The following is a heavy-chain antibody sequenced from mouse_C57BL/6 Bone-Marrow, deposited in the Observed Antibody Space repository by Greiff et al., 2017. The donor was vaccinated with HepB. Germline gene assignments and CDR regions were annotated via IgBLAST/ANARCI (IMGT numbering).Heavy chain of an antibody. D-gene: IGHD1-1*01. V-gene: IGHV1-78*01. CDR1: GYTFTDHT. CDR3: ARCYYGLSYYFDY. Sequence: VQRVESDAELVKPGASVKISCKVSGYTFTDHTIHWMKQRPEQGLEWIGYIYPRDGSTKYNEKFKGKATLTADKSSSTAYMQLNSLTSEDSAVYFCARCYYGLSYYFDYGGRGTTLTVSS. CDR2: IYPRDGST. J-gene: IGHJ2*01.